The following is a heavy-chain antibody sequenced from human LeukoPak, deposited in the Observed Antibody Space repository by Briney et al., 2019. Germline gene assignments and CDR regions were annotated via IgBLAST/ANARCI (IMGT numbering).Heavy chain of an antibody. CDR2: ISGSGYST. CDR3: ARSDYGSGSPSDF. Sequence: GGSLRLSCAASGFTFSNYAMSWVRQAPGKGLEWVSAISGSGYSTYYADSVKGRFTISRDNSKNTLYLQMNSLRAEDTAVYYCARSDYGSGSPSDFWGQGTLVTVSS. D-gene: IGHD3-10*01. CDR1: GFTFSNYA. J-gene: IGHJ4*02. V-gene: IGHV3-23*01.